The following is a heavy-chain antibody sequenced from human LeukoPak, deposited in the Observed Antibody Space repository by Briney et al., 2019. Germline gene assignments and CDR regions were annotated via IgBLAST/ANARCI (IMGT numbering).Heavy chain of an antibody. CDR3: TSGRGPNPFDY. CDR1: GFTFDDYT. J-gene: IGHJ4*02. CDR2: IKSKTVGGTT. D-gene: IGHD3-10*01. Sequence: GGSLRLSCAASGFTFDDYTMHWVRQAPGKGLEWVGRIKSKTVGGTTDYAAPVKGRFTISRDDSKNTLFLQMNSLKTEDTAVYYCTSGRGPNPFDYWGQGILVSVSA. V-gene: IGHV3-15*01.